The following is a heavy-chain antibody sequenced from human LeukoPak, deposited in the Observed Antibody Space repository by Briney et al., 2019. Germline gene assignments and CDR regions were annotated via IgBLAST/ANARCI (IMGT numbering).Heavy chain of an antibody. D-gene: IGHD5-18*01. CDR2: IYYSGST. CDR1: GGSFSGYY. CDR3: ARTEVTQYGMDV. V-gene: IGHV4-34*01. J-gene: IGHJ6*02. Sequence: PSETLSLTCAVYGGSFSGYYWSWIRQPPGKGLEWIGSIYYSGSTYYNPSLKSRVTISVDTSKNQFSLKLSSVTATDTAVYYCARTEVTQYGMDVWGQGTTVTVSS.